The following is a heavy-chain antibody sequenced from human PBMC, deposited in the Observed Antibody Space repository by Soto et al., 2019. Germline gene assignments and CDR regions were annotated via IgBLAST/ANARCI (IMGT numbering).Heavy chain of an antibody. Sequence: GGSLRLSCGASGFTFSNYYMSWIRQAPGKGLELVSYISSTGRTIYYADSVKGRFTVSRDNAQNSLSLKLNSLRVEDTAVYYCARSYSSGWEFDYWGQGTQVTVSS. CDR1: GFTFSNYY. CDR3: ARSYSSGWEFDY. V-gene: IGHV3-11*01. D-gene: IGHD6-19*01. J-gene: IGHJ4*02. CDR2: ISSTGRTI.